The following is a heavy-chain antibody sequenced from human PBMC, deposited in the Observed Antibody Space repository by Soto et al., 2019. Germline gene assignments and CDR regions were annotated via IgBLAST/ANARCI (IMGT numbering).Heavy chain of an antibody. D-gene: IGHD2-2*01. V-gene: IGHV1-69*01. CDR3: ARDFHSVPAATYNWFDP. J-gene: IGHJ5*02. Sequence: QVQLVQSGAEVKKPGSSVKVSCKASGGTFSSYAISWVRQAPGQGLEWMGGIIPIFGTENYAQKFQGRVTITADESTSTAYMELSSLRSEDTAVYYCARDFHSVPAATYNWFDPWGQGTLVTVSS. CDR1: GGTFSSYA. CDR2: IIPIFGTE.